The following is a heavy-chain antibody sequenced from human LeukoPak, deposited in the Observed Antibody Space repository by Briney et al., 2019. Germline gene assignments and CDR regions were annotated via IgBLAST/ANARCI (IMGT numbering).Heavy chain of an antibody. CDR2: ISGSGGST. V-gene: IGHV3-23*01. CDR1: GFTFSSYA. D-gene: IGHD3-3*01. J-gene: IGHJ3*02. CDR3: AKDEGADFWSGYRSAAHDAFDI. Sequence: AGGSLRLSCAASGFTFSSYAMSWVRQAPGKGLEWVSAISGSGGSTYYADSVKGRFTISRDNSKNTLYLQMNSLRAEDTAVYYCAKDEGADFWSGYRSAAHDAFDIWGQGTMVTVSS.